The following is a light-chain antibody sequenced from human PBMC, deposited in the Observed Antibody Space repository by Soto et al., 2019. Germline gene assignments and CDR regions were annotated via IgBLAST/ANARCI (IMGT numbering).Light chain of an antibody. CDR1: QDISNY. Sequence: DIQVTQSPSSLSASVGDRITITCRASQDISNYLAWYQHPPGQVPNLLIYSASPFPSGVPSRFSGSGSGTDFTLAISSLQPEDVATYFWQTYHSALTFGQGTRLEIK. J-gene: IGKJ5*01. V-gene: IGKV1-27*01. CDR3: QTYHSALT. CDR2: SAS.